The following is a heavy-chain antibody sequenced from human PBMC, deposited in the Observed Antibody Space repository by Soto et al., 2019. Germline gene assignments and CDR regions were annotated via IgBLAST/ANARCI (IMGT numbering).Heavy chain of an antibody. D-gene: IGHD4-17*01. CDR3: ATRTTVAYYYYYGMDV. Sequence: QVQLGQSGAEVKKPGSSVKVSCKASGGTFSSYAISWVRQAPGQGLEWMGGIIPIFGTANYAQKFQGRVTITADESTSTAYMELSSLRSEDTAVYYCATRTTVAYYYYYGMDVWGQGTTVTVSS. CDR1: GGTFSSYA. V-gene: IGHV1-69*01. J-gene: IGHJ6*02. CDR2: IIPIFGTA.